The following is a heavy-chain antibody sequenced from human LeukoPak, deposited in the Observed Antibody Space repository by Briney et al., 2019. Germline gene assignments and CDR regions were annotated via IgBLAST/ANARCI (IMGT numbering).Heavy chain of an antibody. CDR2: IIPILGIA. J-gene: IGHJ4*02. V-gene: IGHV1-69*04. CDR1: GGTFSSYA. Sequence: ASVKVSCKASGGTFSSYAISWVRPAPGQGLEWMGRIIPILGIANYAQKFQGRVTITADKSTSTAYMELSSLRSEDTAVYYCARVMEQLSDYFDYWGQGTLVTVSS. D-gene: IGHD6-6*01. CDR3: ARVMEQLSDYFDY.